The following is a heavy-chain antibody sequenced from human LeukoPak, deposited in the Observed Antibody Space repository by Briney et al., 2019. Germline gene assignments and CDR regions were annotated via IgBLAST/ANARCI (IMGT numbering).Heavy chain of an antibody. V-gene: IGHV1-18*01. D-gene: IGHD2-15*01. CDR2: ISAYNGNT. CDR3: ARVMGYWSGGSCSSYGMDV. J-gene: IGHJ6*02. CDR1: GYTFTSYG. Sequence: ASVKVSCKASGYTFTSYGISWVRQAPGQGLEWMGWISAYNGNTNYAQKLQGRVTMTTDTSTSTAYMELRSLRSDDTAVYYCARVMGYWSGGSCSSYGMDVWGQGTTVTVSS.